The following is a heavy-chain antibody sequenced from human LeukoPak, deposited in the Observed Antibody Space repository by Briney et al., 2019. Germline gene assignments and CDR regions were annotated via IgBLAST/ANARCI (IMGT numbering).Heavy chain of an antibody. CDR1: GFTHSSYW. CDR3: ARDLPNYDILTGYRWFDP. Sequence: GGSLRLSCAASGFTHSSYWMSWVRRAPGRGLEGVANKKQDGSEKYYVDSVKGRFTISRDNAKNSLYQQKNSLLAEDTAVYYCARDLPNYDILTGYRWFDPWGQGTLSPSPQ. J-gene: IGHJ5*02. CDR2: KKQDGSEK. V-gene: IGHV3-7*03. D-gene: IGHD3-9*01.